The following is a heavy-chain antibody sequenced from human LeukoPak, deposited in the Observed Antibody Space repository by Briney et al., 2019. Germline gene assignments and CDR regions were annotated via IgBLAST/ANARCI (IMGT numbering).Heavy chain of an antibody. CDR3: ARGFDSKSSYFDY. J-gene: IGHJ4*02. CDR1: GFTFSGSA. CDR2: IYYSGST. Sequence: PGGSLRLSCAASGFTFSGSAIHWIRQPPGKGLEWIGYIYYSGSTKYNPSLNSRVTISLNTSKNQFSLKLRSVTAADTAVYYCARGFDSKSSYFDYWGQGTLVTVSS. D-gene: IGHD5-12*01. V-gene: IGHV4-59*01.